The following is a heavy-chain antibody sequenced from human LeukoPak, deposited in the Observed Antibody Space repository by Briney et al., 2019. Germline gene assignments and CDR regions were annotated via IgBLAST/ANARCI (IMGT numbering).Heavy chain of an antibody. V-gene: IGHV3-7*01. Sequence: AGSLRLSCAASGFTFSSNWMSWVRQAPGKGLEWVANIKQDGSERHYMDFVKGRVTISRDNTKNSLFLQMNSLRAEDTAVYYCAREVHPAAAEDYWGQGTLVTVSP. CDR1: GFTFSSNW. CDR3: AREVHPAAAEDY. J-gene: IGHJ4*02. D-gene: IGHD6-13*01. CDR2: IKQDGSER.